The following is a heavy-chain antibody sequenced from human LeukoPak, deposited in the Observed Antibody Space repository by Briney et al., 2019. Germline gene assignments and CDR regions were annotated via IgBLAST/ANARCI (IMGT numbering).Heavy chain of an antibody. CDR2: MNPNSGNT. D-gene: IGHD3-22*01. CDR1: GYTFTSYD. Sequence: ASVKVSCKASGYTFTSYDINWVRQATGQGLEWMGWMNPNSGNTGYAQKFQGRVTMTRNTSISTAYMELSSLRSEDTAVYYCARGGKFYYDSSGYSWGSDYWGQGTLVTVSS. J-gene: IGHJ4*02. CDR3: ARGGKFYYDSSGYSWGSDY. V-gene: IGHV1-8*01.